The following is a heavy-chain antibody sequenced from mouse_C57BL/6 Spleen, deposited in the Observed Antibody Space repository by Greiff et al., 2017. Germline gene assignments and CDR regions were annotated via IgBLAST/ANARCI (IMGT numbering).Heavy chain of an antibody. V-gene: IGHV7-3*01. CDR3: ARSLDYAWFDY. Sequence: DVMLVESGGGLVQPGGSLSLSCAASGFTFTDYYMSWVRQPPGKALEWLGFIRNKANGYTTEYSASVKGRFPISRDNSQSIIYLQMNALRAEDSSTYYCARSLDYAWFDYWGQGTLLTVSA. J-gene: IGHJ3*01. CDR2: IRNKANGYTT. D-gene: IGHD2-4*01. CDR1: GFTFTDYY.